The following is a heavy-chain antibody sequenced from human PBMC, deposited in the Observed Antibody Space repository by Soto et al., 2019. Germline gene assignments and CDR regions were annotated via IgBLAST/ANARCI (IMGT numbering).Heavy chain of an antibody. CDR3: ARGDCSGGRCSTSWFDP. J-gene: IGHJ5*02. D-gene: IGHD2-15*01. CDR2: IYYSGST. V-gene: IGHV4-31*03. CDR1: GGSISSGGYY. Sequence: TLSLTCTVSGGSISSGGYYWSWIRQHPGKGLEWIGYIYYSGSTYYNPSLKSRVTISVDTSKNQFSLKLSSVTAADTAVYYCARGDCSGGRCSTSWFDPWGQGTLVTVSS.